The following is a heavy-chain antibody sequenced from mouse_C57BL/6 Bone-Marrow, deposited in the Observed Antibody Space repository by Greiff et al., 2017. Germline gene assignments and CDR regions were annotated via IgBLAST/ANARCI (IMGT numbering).Heavy chain of an antibody. CDR3: AKGDYGDAMDY. D-gene: IGHD1-1*01. Sequence: EVQLQQSGPELVKPGASVKISCTASGYSFTDYNMNWVQQSNGKSLEWIGVIKHNYDATSSNQKFKVKGTLIVDQSSSTAYLQLNSLASEDAAVDYCAKGDYGDAMDYWGQGTSVTVSS. V-gene: IGHV1-39*01. CDR1: GYSFTDYN. CDR2: IKHNYDAT. J-gene: IGHJ4*01.